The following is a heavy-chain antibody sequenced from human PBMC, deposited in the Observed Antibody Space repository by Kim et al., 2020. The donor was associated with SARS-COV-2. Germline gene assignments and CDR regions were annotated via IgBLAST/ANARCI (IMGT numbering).Heavy chain of an antibody. D-gene: IGHD1-26*01. V-gene: IGHV1-3*01. CDR1: GYTFTSYA. CDR3: ARDFGDWEGATYYYGMDV. Sequence: ASVKVSCKASGYTFTSYAMHWVRQAPGQRLEWMGWINAGNGNTKYSQKFQGRVTITRDTSASTAYMELSSLRSEDTAVYYCARDFGDWEGATYYYGMDVWGQGTTVTVSS. CDR2: INAGNGNT. J-gene: IGHJ6*02.